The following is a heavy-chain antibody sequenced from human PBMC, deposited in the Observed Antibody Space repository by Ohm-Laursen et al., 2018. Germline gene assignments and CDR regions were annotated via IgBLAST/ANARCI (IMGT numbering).Heavy chain of an antibody. Sequence: SLRLSCTAPGFSFRSYAMRWVRQAPGKGLMWVSGINPDGSSTAYADSVKGRFTISRDNAKNTLYLQMNSLRAEDTAVYYCASWWTRGMWGQGTTVTVSS. CDR2: INPDGSST. CDR3: ASWWTRGM. CDR1: GFSFRSYA. V-gene: IGHV3-74*01. D-gene: IGHD2-15*01. J-gene: IGHJ3*02.